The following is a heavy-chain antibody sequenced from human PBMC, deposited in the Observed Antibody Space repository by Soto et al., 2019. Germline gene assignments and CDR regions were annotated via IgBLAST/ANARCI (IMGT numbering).Heavy chain of an antibody. J-gene: IGHJ6*03. D-gene: IGHD3-9*01. CDR2: INAGNGNT. V-gene: IGHV1-3*01. Sequence: QVQLVQSGAEVKKPGASVKVSCKASGYTCTSYAMHWVRQAPGQRLEWIGGINAGNGNTKYSQKFQGRVTITRDTSASKAYMELSSLRSDDTAVYYGARASEGLRYFDVVGYYMDVWGKGTTVTVSS. CDR3: ARASEGLRYFDVVGYYMDV. CDR1: GYTCTSYA.